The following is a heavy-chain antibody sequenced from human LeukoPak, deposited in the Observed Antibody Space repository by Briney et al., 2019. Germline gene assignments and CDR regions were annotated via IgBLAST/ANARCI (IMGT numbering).Heavy chain of an antibody. CDR1: GYSFTSYW. D-gene: IGHD4-17*01. J-gene: IGHJ6*02. V-gene: IGHV5-51*01. Sequence: GESLKISCKGSGYSFTSYWIGWVRQMPGKGLEWMGIIYPGDSDTRYSPSFQGQVTISADKSISTAYLQWSSLKASDTAMYYCGTTVTTSFHYYYGMDVWGQGTTVTVSS. CDR2: IYPGDSDT. CDR3: GTTVTTSFHYYYGMDV.